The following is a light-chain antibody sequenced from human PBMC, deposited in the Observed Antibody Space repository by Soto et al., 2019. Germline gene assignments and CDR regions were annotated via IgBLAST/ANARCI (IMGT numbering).Light chain of an antibody. Sequence: QSALTQPASVSGSPGQSITISCTGTSSDIGGYNYVSWYQQHPGKVPKRMIFEVSNRPSGVSYRFSGSKSGNTASLTISGLQAEDEADYYCSSYTGSSTLYVFGTGTKLTVL. V-gene: IGLV2-14*01. J-gene: IGLJ1*01. CDR2: EVS. CDR1: SSDIGGYNY. CDR3: SSYTGSSTLYV.